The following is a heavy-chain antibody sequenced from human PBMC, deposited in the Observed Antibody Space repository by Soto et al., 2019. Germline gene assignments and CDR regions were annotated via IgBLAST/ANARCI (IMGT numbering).Heavy chain of an antibody. Sequence: PGGSLRLSCAASGFTFSSYSMNWVRQAPGKGLEWVSSISSSSSYIYYADSVKGRFTISRDNAKNSLYLQMNSLRAEDTAVYYCARDQVLRFLEWTLPDYWGQGTLVTVSS. J-gene: IGHJ4*02. CDR1: GFTFSSYS. V-gene: IGHV3-21*01. D-gene: IGHD3-3*01. CDR2: ISSSSSYI. CDR3: ARDQVLRFLEWTLPDY.